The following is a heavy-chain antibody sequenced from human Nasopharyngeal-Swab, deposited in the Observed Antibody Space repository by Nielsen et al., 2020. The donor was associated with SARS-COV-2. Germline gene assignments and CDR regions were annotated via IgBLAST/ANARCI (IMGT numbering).Heavy chain of an antibody. CDR3: ARVELQLWSDFDY. D-gene: IGHD5-18*01. CDR1: GYTFTSYG. Sequence: ASVQVSCKASGYTFTSYGISWVRHAPAHGLQWMGWIIAYNGNTKYAHKVQDSVTMTTDTSTSTAYMELRSLRSDDTAVYYCARVELQLWSDFDYWGQGTLVTVSS. V-gene: IGHV1-18*01. CDR2: IIAYNGNT. J-gene: IGHJ4*02.